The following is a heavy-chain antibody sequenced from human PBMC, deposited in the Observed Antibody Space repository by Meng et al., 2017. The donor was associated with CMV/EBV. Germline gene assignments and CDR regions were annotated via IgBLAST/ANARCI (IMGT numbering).Heavy chain of an antibody. CDR1: GFTFSDYY. CDR3: ASMDSSGYSVDY. V-gene: IGHV3-11*04. Sequence: GESLKISCAASGFTFSDYYMSWIRQAPGKGLEWVSYISSSGSTIYYADSVKGRFTISRDNAKNSLYLQMNSLRAEDTAVYYCASMDSSGYSVDYWGQGILVTVSS. J-gene: IGHJ4*02. CDR2: ISSSGSTI. D-gene: IGHD3-22*01.